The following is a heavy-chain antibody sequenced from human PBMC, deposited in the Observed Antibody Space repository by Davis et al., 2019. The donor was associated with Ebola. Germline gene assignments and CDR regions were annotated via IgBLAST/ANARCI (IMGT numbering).Heavy chain of an antibody. J-gene: IGHJ4*02. V-gene: IGHV4-61*08. CDR3: ARAGRYSGHGYYFDY. Sequence: MPSETLSLTCTVSGGSVSSGGYYWNWIRQPPGKGLEWIGYIYYSGSTDYNPSLKSRVTMSVDRSKNQFSVKLNSVSAADTAVYYCARAGRYSGHGYYFDYWGQGTLVTVSS. CDR2: IYYSGST. D-gene: IGHD5-12*01. CDR1: GGSVSSGGYY.